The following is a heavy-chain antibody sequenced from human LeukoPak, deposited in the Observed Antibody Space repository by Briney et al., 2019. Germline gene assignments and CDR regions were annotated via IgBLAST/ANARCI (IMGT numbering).Heavy chain of an antibody. J-gene: IGHJ4*02. Sequence: ASVKVSCKASGGTFSSYAISWVRQAPGQGLEWMGGIIPIFGTANYAQKFQGRVTITADESTSTAYMGLSSLRSEDTAVYYCARDLHLGELSSLDYWGQGTLVTVSS. D-gene: IGHD3-16*02. CDR1: GGTFSSYA. CDR2: IIPIFGTA. CDR3: ARDLHLGELSSLDY. V-gene: IGHV1-69*13.